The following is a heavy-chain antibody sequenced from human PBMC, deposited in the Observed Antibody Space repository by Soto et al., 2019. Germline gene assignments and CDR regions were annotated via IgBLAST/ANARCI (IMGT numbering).Heavy chain of an antibody. J-gene: IGHJ4*02. Sequence: SETLSLTCAVYGGSFSGYYWSWIRQPPGKGLEWIGEINHSGSTNYNPSLKSRVTISVDTSKNQFSLKLSSVTAADTAVYYCGRGPSNIVVVVAATPYYFDYWGQGTLVTVSS. D-gene: IGHD2-15*01. CDR2: INHSGST. CDR3: GRGPSNIVVVVAATPYYFDY. CDR1: GGSFSGYY. V-gene: IGHV4-34*01.